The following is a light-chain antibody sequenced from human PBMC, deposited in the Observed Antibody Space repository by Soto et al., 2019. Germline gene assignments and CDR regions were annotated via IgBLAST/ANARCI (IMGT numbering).Light chain of an antibody. CDR2: GAS. J-gene: IGKJ4*01. CDR1: QSVNTY. CDR3: QQRRNWPPLT. V-gene: IGKV3-11*01. Sequence: EIVLTQSPATLSLSPGERATLSCRASQSVNTYLAWYQHKPGQAPRLLIYGASIRATGIPARFSASGSGTDFTLTISSLEPEDFAVYYCQQRRNWPPLTFGGGTKVDI.